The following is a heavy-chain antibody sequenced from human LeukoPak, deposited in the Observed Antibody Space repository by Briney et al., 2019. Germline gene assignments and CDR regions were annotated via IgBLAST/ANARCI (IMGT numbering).Heavy chain of an antibody. Sequence: QSGGSLRLSCAASGFTVSSNYMSWVRQAPGKGLEWVSVIYSGGSTYYADSVKGRFTISRDNSKNTLYLQMNSLRAEDTAVYYCARGTIAAAGYYYFDYWGQGTQVTVSS. J-gene: IGHJ4*02. CDR3: ARGTIAAAGYYYFDY. D-gene: IGHD6-13*01. CDR2: IYSGGST. V-gene: IGHV3-53*01. CDR1: GFTVSSNY.